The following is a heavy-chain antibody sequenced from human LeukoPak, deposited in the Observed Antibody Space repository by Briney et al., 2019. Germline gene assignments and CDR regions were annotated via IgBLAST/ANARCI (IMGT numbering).Heavy chain of an antibody. CDR2: INQDGSEK. Sequence: PGGSLRLSCAASGFTFSSYWMSWVRQAPGRGLEWVANINQDGSEKYYVDSVKGRFTISRDSAKNSVYLQMSSLRADDTAVYYCAVYCSGGSCFRNWGQGTLVTVSS. CDR1: GFTFSSYW. CDR3: AVYCSGGSCFRN. V-gene: IGHV3-7*05. D-gene: IGHD2-15*01. J-gene: IGHJ4*02.